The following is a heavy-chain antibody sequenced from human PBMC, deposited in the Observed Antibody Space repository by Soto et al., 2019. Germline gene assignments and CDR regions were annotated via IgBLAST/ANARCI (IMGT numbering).Heavy chain of an antibody. J-gene: IGHJ4*02. CDR1: GFTLSDYG. V-gene: IGHV3-23*01. CDR3: VRRNGFGDH. CDR2: FSGGGGGT. Sequence: EVQLLDSGGGLVQPGGSLRLSCAVSGFTLSDYGVTWVRQAPGKGLEWVSGFSGGGGGTFYADSVKGRFTISRDDSKNTAYLQMNGLGVEDTAVYYCVRRNGFGDHWGQGTLVTVSS. D-gene: IGHD1-1*01.